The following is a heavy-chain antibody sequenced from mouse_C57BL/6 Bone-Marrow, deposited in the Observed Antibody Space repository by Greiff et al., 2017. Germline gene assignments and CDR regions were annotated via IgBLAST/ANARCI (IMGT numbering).Heavy chain of an antibody. CDR2: ISSGGSYT. CDR1: GFTFSSYG. J-gene: IGHJ2*01. D-gene: IGHD1-1*01. V-gene: IGHV5-6*02. Sequence: VKLQESGGDLVKPGGSLKLSCAASGFTFSSYGMSWVRQTPDKRLEWVATISSGGSYTYYPDSVKGRFTISRDNAKNTLYLQMSSLKSEDTAMYYCARLRDYFDYWGQGTTLTVSS. CDR3: ARLRDYFDY.